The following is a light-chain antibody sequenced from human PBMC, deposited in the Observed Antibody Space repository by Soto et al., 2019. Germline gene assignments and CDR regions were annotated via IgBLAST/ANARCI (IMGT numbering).Light chain of an antibody. CDR3: RQSFRNPVT. Sequence: DIQITQSPSSLSASVGDRVTFTCRASQNIKTYLNWYHQKPGKAPKLLIFAAYNLESGVPSRFSGSGAGTDFTRTISSLQPEDFATDFCRQSFRNPVTFGHGTRLEIK. V-gene: IGKV1-39*01. CDR2: AAY. CDR1: QNIKTY. J-gene: IGKJ5*01.